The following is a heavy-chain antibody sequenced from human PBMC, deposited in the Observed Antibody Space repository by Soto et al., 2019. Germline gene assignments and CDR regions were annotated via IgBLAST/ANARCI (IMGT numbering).Heavy chain of an antibody. D-gene: IGHD4-4*01. J-gene: IGHJ6*02. V-gene: IGHV3-30*18. Sequence: GGSLRLSCATQGFTFSNYGMHWVHQAPGKGLEWVAVISYDGSNKYYADSVKGRFTISRDNSKNTLYLQMNSLRAEDTAVYYCAKAPTVTHYYYYGMDVWGQGTTVTVSS. CDR2: ISYDGSNK. CDR1: GFTFSNYG. CDR3: AKAPTVTHYYYYGMDV.